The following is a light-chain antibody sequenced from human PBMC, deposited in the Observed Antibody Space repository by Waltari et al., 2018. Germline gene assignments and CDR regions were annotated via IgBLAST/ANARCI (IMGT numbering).Light chain of an antibody. CDR2: LGA. V-gene: IGKV2-28*01. CDR1: QSLLHTNGYTY. J-gene: IGKJ5*01. Sequence: DIVLTQSPLSLPVTPGEPASISCRSSQSLLHTNGYTYLDWYLQKQGQSPQLLIYLGANRASGVPDRFIGSGSGTDFTLKISRVEAEDVGVYYCMQALQTSITFGQGTRLEIK. CDR3: MQALQTSIT.